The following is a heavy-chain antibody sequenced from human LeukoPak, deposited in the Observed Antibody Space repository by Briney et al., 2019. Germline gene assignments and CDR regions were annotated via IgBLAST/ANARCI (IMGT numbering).Heavy chain of an antibody. V-gene: IGHV1-18*01. D-gene: IGHD6-6*01. CDR3: ARGRQLVPNNWFDP. Sequence: ASVKVSCKASGYTFTSYGISWVRQAPGQGLEWMGWISAYNGNTNYAQKLQGRVTMTTGTSTSTAYMELRSLRSDDTAVYYCARGRQLVPNNWFDPWGQGTLVTVSS. CDR2: ISAYNGNT. J-gene: IGHJ5*02. CDR1: GYTFTSYG.